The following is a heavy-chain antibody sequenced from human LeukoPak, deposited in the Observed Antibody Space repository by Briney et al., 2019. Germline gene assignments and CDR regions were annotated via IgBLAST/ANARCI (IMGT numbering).Heavy chain of an antibody. V-gene: IGHV1-18*04. CDR3: ARGSTARYYYDRSGYYRGAFDY. CDR2: ISGYNGNT. D-gene: IGHD3-22*01. CDR1: GYTFTGYY. Sequence: GASVTVSFKASGYTFTGYYMHWVRQAPGQGLEWMGWISGYNGNTNYAQKLQGRVTMTTDTSTSTAYMELRSLRSDDTAVYYCARGSTARYYYDRSGYYRGAFDYWGQGTLVTVSS. J-gene: IGHJ4*02.